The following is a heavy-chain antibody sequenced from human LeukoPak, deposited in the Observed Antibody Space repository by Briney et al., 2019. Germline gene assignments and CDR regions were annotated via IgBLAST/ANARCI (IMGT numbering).Heavy chain of an antibody. CDR2: IYHSGST. CDR3: ARDKAGTIDY. V-gene: IGHV4-30-2*01. CDR1: GGFISSGGYS. D-gene: IGHD6-19*01. Sequence: SQTLSLTCAVSGGFISSGGYSWSWIRQPPGKGLEWIGYIYHSGSTYYNPSLKSRVTISVDRSKNQFSLKLSSVTAADTAVYYCARDKAGTIDYWGQGTLVTVSS. J-gene: IGHJ4*02.